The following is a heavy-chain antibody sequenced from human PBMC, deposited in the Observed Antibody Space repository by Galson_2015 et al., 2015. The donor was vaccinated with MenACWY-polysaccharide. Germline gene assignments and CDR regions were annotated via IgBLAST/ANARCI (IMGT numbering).Heavy chain of an antibody. CDR3: TSGLTILEAFDI. V-gene: IGHV3-74*01. Sequence: SLRLSCAASGYTFSSYWMHWVRQAPGKGLVWVSHINTDGSRTTYAESVRGRFTISRDNALNTVYLQMNSLRAEDTAVYYCTSGLTILEAFDIWGQGTMVTVSS. CDR2: INTDGSRT. CDR1: GYTFSSYW. J-gene: IGHJ3*02. D-gene: IGHD3-9*01.